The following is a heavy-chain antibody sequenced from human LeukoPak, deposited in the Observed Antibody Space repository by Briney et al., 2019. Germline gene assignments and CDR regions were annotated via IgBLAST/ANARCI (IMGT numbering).Heavy chain of an antibody. CDR3: ARESTVTSDAFDI. Sequence: SETLSLTCTVSGGSISNGSYYWSWIRQPAGKGLEWIGRIYTSGSTNYNPSLKSRVTISVDTFKNQFPLKLSSVTAADTAVYYCARESTVTSDAFDIWGQGTMVTVSS. V-gene: IGHV4-61*02. D-gene: IGHD4-17*01. CDR2: IYTSGST. CDR1: GGSISNGSYY. J-gene: IGHJ3*02.